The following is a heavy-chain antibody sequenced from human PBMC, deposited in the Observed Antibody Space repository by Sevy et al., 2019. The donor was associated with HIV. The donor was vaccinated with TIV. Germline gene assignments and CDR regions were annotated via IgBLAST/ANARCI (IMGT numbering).Heavy chain of an antibody. Sequence: GESLKISCEGSGYSFTSQWIGWVRPMPGKGLEWMGIIYPDDSETRYSPSFQGQVTFSADKSISTAYLQWSSLKASDTAMYYCATSRSGYFDSSGYYVYWGQGTMVTVSS. CDR1: GYSFTSQW. CDR2: IYPDDSET. V-gene: IGHV5-51*01. J-gene: IGHJ4*02. D-gene: IGHD3-22*01. CDR3: ATSRSGYFDSSGYYVY.